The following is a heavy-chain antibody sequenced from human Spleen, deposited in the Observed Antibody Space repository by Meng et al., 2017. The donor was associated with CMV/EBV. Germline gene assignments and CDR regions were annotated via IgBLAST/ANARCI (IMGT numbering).Heavy chain of an antibody. CDR3: ARVTPKEWELLQFPEDY. CDR2: INANSGDT. D-gene: IGHD1-26*01. CDR1: GYTFTDYY. V-gene: IGHV1-18*04. J-gene: IGHJ4*02. Sequence: ASVKVSCKASGYTFTDYYIHWVRRAPGQGLEWMGWINANSGDTNYAQKLQGRVTMTTDTSTSTAYMELRSLRSDDTAVYYCARVTPKEWELLQFPEDYWGQGTLVTVSS.